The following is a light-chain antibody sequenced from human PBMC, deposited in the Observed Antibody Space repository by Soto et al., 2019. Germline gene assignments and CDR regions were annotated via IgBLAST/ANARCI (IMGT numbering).Light chain of an antibody. CDR2: EVT. CDR3: SSHTSTSRYV. J-gene: IGLJ1*01. V-gene: IGLV2-18*02. Sequence: QSALTQPPSVSGSPGQSATISCTGTSSDVGKYDRVSWYQQPPGTAPKLIIYEVTNRPSGVPARFSGSKSGNTASLTISGLQAEDEADYYCSSHTSTSRYVFGAGTKVTVL. CDR1: SSDVGKYDR.